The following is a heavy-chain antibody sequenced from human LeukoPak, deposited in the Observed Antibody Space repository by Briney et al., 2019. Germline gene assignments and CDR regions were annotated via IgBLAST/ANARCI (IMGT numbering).Heavy chain of an antibody. D-gene: IGHD6-19*01. CDR3: ARFSESNWFDP. CDR2: ISYDGSNK. Sequence: GGSLRLSCAASGFTFSSYGMHWVRQAPGKGLEWVAVISYDGSNKYYADSVKGRFTISRDNSKNTLYLQMNSLRAEDTAVYYCARFSESNWFDPWGQGTLVTVSS. J-gene: IGHJ5*02. V-gene: IGHV3-30*03. CDR1: GFTFSSYG.